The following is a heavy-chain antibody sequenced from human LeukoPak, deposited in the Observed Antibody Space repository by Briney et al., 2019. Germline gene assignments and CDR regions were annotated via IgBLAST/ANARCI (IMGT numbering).Heavy chain of an antibody. CDR2: TYSAGTT. J-gene: IGHJ4*02. CDR1: GFTVSNNY. D-gene: IGHD3-22*01. V-gene: IGHV3-53*04. Sequence: GRSLRLSCAASGFTVSNNYMSWVRQAPGKGLEWVSVTYSAGTTYYADSVKGRFTISRQNPENTLFLQMNSLRPEDTAVYYCARVLGYDSSGYYRGYFDYWGQGTLVTVSS. CDR3: ARVLGYDSSGYYRGYFDY.